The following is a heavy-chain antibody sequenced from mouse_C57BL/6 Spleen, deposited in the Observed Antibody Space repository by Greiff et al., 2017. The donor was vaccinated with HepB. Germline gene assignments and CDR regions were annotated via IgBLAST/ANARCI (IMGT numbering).Heavy chain of an antibody. CDR2: IYPRSGNT. CDR3: ARSAYYDYENYAMDY. Sequence: QVQLQQSGAELARPGASVKLSCKASGYTFTSYGISWVKQRTGQGLEWIGEIYPRSGNTYYNEKFKGKATLTADKSSSTAYMELRSLTSEDSAVYFCARSAYYDYENYAMDYWGQGTSATVSS. V-gene: IGHV1-81*01. CDR1: GYTFTSYG. D-gene: IGHD2-4*01. J-gene: IGHJ4*01.